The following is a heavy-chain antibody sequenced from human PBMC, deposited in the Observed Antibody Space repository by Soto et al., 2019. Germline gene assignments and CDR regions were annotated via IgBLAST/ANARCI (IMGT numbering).Heavy chain of an antibody. J-gene: IGHJ6*02. V-gene: IGHV3-30-3*01. Sequence: QVQLVESGGGVVQPGRSLRLSCAASGFTFNLFTFQWVRQAPGRGLEWVAVVSHVGDNKFYADSVKGRFTISRDNSKNTLYLQMNSLRVDDTALYYCARGNMDVWGQGTTVTVSS. CDR3: ARGNMDV. CDR2: VSHVGDNK. CDR1: GFTFNLFT.